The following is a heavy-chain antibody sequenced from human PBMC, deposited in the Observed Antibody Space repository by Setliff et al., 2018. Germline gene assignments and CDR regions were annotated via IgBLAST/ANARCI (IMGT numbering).Heavy chain of an antibody. CDR3: ARVPRFTDTRNAFDI. V-gene: IGHV4-31*03. D-gene: IGHD5-18*01. Sequence: SETLSLTCTVSGGSISSGGYYWSWIRQHPGEGLEWIGYIYYSGSTYYNPSLKSRVTISVDTSKNQFSLKLSSVTAADTAVYYCARVPRFTDTRNAFDIWGQGTMVTVSS. CDR2: IYYSGST. CDR1: GGSISSGGYY. J-gene: IGHJ3*02.